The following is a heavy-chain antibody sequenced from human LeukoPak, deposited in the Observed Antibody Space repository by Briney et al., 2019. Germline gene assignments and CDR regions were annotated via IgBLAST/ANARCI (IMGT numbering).Heavy chain of an antibody. D-gene: IGHD5-18*01. CDR1: GGSICSHY. CDR2: IYYSGST. V-gene: IGHV4-59*11. CDR3: ARDAVMGSYDY. J-gene: IGHJ4*02. Sequence: SETLSHTRTVSGGSICSHYWCWIRQPPGKGLECIGYIYYSGSTNYNPPLKSRVTISVDMSKNHFSLKLSSVTAADTAVYYCARDAVMGSYDYWGQGTLVTVSS.